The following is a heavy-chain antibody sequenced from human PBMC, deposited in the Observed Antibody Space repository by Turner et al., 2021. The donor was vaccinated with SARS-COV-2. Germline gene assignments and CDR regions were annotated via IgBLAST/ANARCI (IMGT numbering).Heavy chain of an antibody. CDR1: GFTFSSYA. J-gene: IGHJ3*02. CDR2: FSGSGGST. Sequence: EVQLLVSGGGLVQPGVSLRLSCAASGFTFSSYAMSWVRQAPGKGLEWVSAFSGSGGSTYYADSVKGRFTISRDNSKNTLYLQMNSLRAEDTALYYCAKVRRFAFDIWGQGTMVTVSS. V-gene: IGHV3-23*01. CDR3: AKVRRFAFDI.